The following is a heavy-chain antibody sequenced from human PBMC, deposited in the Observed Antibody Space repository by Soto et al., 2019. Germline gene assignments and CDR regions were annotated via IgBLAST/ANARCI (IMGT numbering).Heavy chain of an antibody. Sequence: PGGSLRLSCAASGFTFSSYSMNWVRQAPGKGLEWVSSISSSSSYIYYADSVKGRFTISRDNAKNSLYLQMNSLRAEDTAVYYCARVQFYGDPAYYYFDMDVWGEGTTVSVSA. CDR3: ARVQFYGDPAYYYFDMDV. J-gene: IGHJ6*04. CDR2: ISSSSSYI. CDR1: GFTFSSYS. V-gene: IGHV3-21*01. D-gene: IGHD4-17*01.